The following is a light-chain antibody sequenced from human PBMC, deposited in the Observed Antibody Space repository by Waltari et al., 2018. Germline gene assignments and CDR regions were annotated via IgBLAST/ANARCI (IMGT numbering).Light chain of an antibody. CDR1: PRLVHSNGNTY. J-gene: IGKJ2*01. Sequence: VLLTQSPPSLPVTLGQPASITCRASPRLVHSNGNTYLGWFQQRPGQSPRRLIYQVSNRDSVVPDRFCVSGSCTDCTLKISRVEADDVGVYYCMQHTHWLPGVTFGHGTKLEI. CDR2: QVS. CDR3: MQHTHWLPGVT. V-gene: IGKV2-30*02.